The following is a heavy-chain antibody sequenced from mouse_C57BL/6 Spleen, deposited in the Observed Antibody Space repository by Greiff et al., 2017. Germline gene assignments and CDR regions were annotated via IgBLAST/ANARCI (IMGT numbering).Heavy chain of an antibody. CDR2: INYDGSGT. CDR1: GFTFSDYY. Sequence: EVMLVESEGGLVQPGSSMKLSCTASGFTFSDYYMAWVRQVPEKGLEWVANINYDGSGTSYMDSLTGSFIISRENAKNILYLKMSSLKSEDTATYYCARDRDYYGSSYGYFDVWGKGTTVTVSS. CDR3: ARDRDYYGSSYGYFDV. J-gene: IGHJ1*03. V-gene: IGHV5-16*01. D-gene: IGHD1-1*01.